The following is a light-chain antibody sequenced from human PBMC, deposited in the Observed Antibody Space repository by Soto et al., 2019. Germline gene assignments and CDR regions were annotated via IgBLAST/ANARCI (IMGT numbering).Light chain of an antibody. CDR2: DVT. J-gene: IGLJ2*01. Sequence: QSALTQPASVSGSPGQSITISCTGTSTDIGGYNYVSWYQQHPGKAPRLMIYDVTDRPSGVSTRFSGSKSGNTASLTISGLQAEDEADYYCSSYTSSSILVIFGGGTQLTVL. CDR1: STDIGGYNY. V-gene: IGLV2-14*03. CDR3: SSYTSSSILVI.